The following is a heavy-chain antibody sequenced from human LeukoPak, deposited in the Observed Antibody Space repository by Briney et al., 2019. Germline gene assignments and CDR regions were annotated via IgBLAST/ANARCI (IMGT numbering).Heavy chain of an antibody. D-gene: IGHD1-1*01. Sequence: SETLSLTCTVSGGSISNYYWSWIRQPAGKGLEWIGRYYTSGRTIYNPSLKSRVTISGDKSKNQFSLNLSSATAADTAVYYCERDWNWFDPWGQGTLVTVSS. CDR1: GGSISNYY. CDR3: ERDWNWFDP. J-gene: IGHJ5*02. CDR2: YYTSGRT. V-gene: IGHV4-4*07.